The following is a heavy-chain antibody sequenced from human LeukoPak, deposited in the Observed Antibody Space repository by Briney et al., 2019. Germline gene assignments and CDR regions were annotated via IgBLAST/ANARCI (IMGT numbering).Heavy chain of an antibody. CDR1: GGSISSYY. Sequence: SETLSLTCTVSGGSISSYYWSWIRQPPGKGLEWIGYIYYSGSTNYNPSLKSRVTISVDTSKNQFSLKLSSVTAADTAVYYCARDRRYSSSWYWNYFDYWGQGTLVTVSS. J-gene: IGHJ4*02. V-gene: IGHV4-59*01. CDR2: IYYSGST. CDR3: ARDRRYSSSWYWNYFDY. D-gene: IGHD6-13*01.